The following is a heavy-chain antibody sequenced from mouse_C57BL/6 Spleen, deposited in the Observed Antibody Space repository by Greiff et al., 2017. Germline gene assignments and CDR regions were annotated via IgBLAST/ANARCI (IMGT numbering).Heavy chain of an antibody. V-gene: IGHV5-9-1*02. CDR1: GFTFSSYA. Sequence: EVHLVESGEGLVKPGGSLKLSCAASGFTFSSYAMSWVRQTPEKRLEWVAYISSGGDYIYYADTVKGRFTISRDNARNTLYLQMSSLKSEDTAMYYCTRDPDQGAWFAYWGQGTLVTVSA. CDR2: ISSGGDYI. J-gene: IGHJ3*01. CDR3: TRDPDQGAWFAY.